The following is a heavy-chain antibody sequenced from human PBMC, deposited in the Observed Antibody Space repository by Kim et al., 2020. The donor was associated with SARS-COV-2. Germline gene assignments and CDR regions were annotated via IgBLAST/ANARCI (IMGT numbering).Heavy chain of an antibody. Sequence: ASVKVSCKASGYTFTSYAMNWVRQAPGQGLEWMGWINTNTGNPTYAHGFTGRFVFSLDTSVSTAYLQISSLKAEDTAVYYCARDSPQDYSNYGRYGMDVWGQGTTVTVSS. CDR3: ARDSPQDYSNYGRYGMDV. J-gene: IGHJ6*02. CDR2: INTNTGNP. D-gene: IGHD4-4*01. CDR1: GYTFTSYA. V-gene: IGHV7-4-1*02.